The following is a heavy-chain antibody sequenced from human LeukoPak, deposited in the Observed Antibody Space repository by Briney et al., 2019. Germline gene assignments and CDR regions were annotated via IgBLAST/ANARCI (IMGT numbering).Heavy chain of an antibody. Sequence: PGLSLRLSCAASGFTFSRYAMSWVRQAPATGLEWVSAISGSGGSTYYPDSVKGRFTISRDNSKNTLYLQMNSLRAEDTAVYYCAKDRACSGGSCYLPDAFDIWGQGTMVTVSS. J-gene: IGHJ3*02. CDR1: GFTFSRYA. D-gene: IGHD2-15*01. V-gene: IGHV3-23*01. CDR2: ISGSGGST. CDR3: AKDRACSGGSCYLPDAFDI.